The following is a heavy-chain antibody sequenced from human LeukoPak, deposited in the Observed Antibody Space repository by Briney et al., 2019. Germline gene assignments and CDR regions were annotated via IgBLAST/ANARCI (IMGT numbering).Heavy chain of an antibody. CDR2: INPNSGGT. V-gene: IGHV1-2*02. D-gene: IGHD4-17*01. CDR1: GYTFTGYY. Sequence: GASVKVSCKASGYTFTGYYMHWVRQAPGQGLEWMGWINPNSGGTNYAQKFQGRVTMTRDTSISTAYMELSRLRSDDTAVYYCARVYDYGDYARRESVVPWGQGTLVTVSS. J-gene: IGHJ5*02. CDR3: ARVYDYGDYARRESVVP.